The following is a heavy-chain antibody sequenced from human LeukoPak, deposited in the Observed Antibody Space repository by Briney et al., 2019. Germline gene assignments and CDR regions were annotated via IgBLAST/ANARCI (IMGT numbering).Heavy chain of an antibody. J-gene: IGHJ4*02. V-gene: IGHV3-21*01. CDR3: ARGSEWTSGVSDY. Sequence: GGSLRLSCAASGFTFSSYSMNWVRQAPGKGLEWVSSISGSSTYIYYADSVKGRFTISRDNAKNSLFLRMNSLRAEDTAVYYCARGSEWTSGVSDYWGQGTLVTVSS. CDR2: ISGSSTYI. CDR1: GFTFSSYS. D-gene: IGHD3-3*01.